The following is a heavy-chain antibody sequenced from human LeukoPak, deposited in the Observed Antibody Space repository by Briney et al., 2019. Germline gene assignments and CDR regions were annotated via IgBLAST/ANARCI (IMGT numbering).Heavy chain of an antibody. J-gene: IGHJ4*02. CDR2: IYYSGST. D-gene: IGHD3-16*01. CDR3: ARGSMGDFDY. V-gene: IGHV4-59*01. CDR1: GGSTSSYY. Sequence: PSETLSLPCTVSGGSTSSYYWSWIRQPPGKGLEWIGYIYYSGSTNYNPSLKSRVTISVDTSKNQFSLKLSSVTAADTAVYCWARGSMGDFDYWGQGTLVTVSS.